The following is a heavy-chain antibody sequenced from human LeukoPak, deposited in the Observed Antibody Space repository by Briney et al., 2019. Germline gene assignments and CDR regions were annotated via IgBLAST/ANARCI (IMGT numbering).Heavy chain of an antibody. CDR1: GFTVSSNY. J-gene: IGHJ4*02. CDR2: IYSGGST. D-gene: IGHD3-3*01. CDR3: ARVRFLEWLNLDY. Sequence: GGSLRLSCAASGFTVSSNYMSWVRQGPGKGLEWVSVIYSGGSTYYADSVKGRFTISRDNSKNTLYLQMNSLRAEDTAVYYCARVRFLEWLNLDYWGQGTLVTVSS. V-gene: IGHV3-53*01.